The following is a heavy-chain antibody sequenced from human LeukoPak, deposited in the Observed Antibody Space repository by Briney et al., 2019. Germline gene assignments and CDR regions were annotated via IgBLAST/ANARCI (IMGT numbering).Heavy chain of an antibody. CDR3: ARAPVTSCRGAFCYPFDC. J-gene: IGHJ4*02. V-gene: IGHV4-34*01. Sequence: SETLSLTCAVYGGSFSGYYWGWIRQAPGKGPEWIGSIYYSGKTYYNSSLRSRVTISLDTSKKQFSLNLFYVTAADTAIYYCARAPVTSCRGAFCYPFDCWGQGTRLTVSS. CDR1: GGSFSGYY. CDR2: IYYSGKT. D-gene: IGHD4-17*01.